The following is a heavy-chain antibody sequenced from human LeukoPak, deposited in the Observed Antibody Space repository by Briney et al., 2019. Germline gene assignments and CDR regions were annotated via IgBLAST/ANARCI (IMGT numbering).Heavy chain of an antibody. D-gene: IGHD3-10*01. Sequence: SETLSLTCTASYGSINSYYWSWIRQPPGKGLEWIGYIYSSGSTTYNPSLKGRVTMSVDTSKNQFSLKLTSVTAADTAVYYCAGDYSSGSYWFDFWGRGTLVTVSS. CDR2: IYSSGST. J-gene: IGHJ4*02. CDR1: YGSINSYY. V-gene: IGHV4-59*13. CDR3: AGDYSSGSYWFDF.